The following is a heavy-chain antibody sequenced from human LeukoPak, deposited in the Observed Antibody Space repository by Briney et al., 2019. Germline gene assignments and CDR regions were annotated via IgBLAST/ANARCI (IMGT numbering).Heavy chain of an antibody. J-gene: IGHJ4*02. CDR2: IDSNGGST. V-gene: IGHV3-64D*06. Sequence: PGRSLRLSCAASGFTFSSYAMHWVRQAPGKGLEYVSAIDSNGGSTYYTDFVRGRFTISRDNSKNTLYLQMSSLRREDTAIYYCVKDVQSSWNSEVFWGQGTQVTVSS. CDR3: VKDVQSSWNSEVF. D-gene: IGHD1-7*01. CDR1: GFTFSSYA.